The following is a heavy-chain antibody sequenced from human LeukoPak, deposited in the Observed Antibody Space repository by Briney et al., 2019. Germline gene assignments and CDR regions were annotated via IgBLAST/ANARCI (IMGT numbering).Heavy chain of an antibody. CDR2: IYYVGNT. D-gene: IGHD3-10*01. CDR1: GGSINSYY. CDR3: ARDRGSYCDY. Sequence: SETLSLTCTVSGGSINSYYWGWIRQPPGKGLEWIGYIYYVGNTNYNPSLKSRVTISIDTSKTQFSLKLSSVTAADTAVYYCARDRGSYCDYWGQGTLVTVSS. V-gene: IGHV4-59*01. J-gene: IGHJ4*02.